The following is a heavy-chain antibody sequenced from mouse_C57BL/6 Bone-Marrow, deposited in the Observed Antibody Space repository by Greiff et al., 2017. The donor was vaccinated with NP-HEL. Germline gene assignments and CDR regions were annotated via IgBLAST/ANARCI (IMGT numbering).Heavy chain of an antibody. CDR1: GYTFTSYG. V-gene: IGHV1-81*01. CDR2: IYPRSGNT. D-gene: IGHD2-2*01. Sequence: QVQLKQSGAELARPGASVKLSCKASGYTFTSYGISWVKQRTGQGLEWIGEIYPRSGNTYYNEKFKGKATLTADKSSSTAYMELRSLTSEDSAVYFCVRAGYRWGNWYFDVWGTGTTVTVSS. CDR3: VRAGYRWGNWYFDV. J-gene: IGHJ1*03.